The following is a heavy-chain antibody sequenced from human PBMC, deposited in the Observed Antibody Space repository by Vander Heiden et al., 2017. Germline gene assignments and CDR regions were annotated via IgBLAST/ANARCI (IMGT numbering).Heavy chain of an antibody. J-gene: IGHJ5*02. CDR3: ARDRGDYVWGSYRSGWFDP. Sequence: QVQLVESGGGVVQPGRSLRLSCAASGFTFSSYGMHWVRQAPGKGLEWVAVIWYDGSNKYYADSVKGRFTISRDNSKNTLYLQMNSLRAEDTAVYYCARDRGDYVWGSYRSGWFDPWGQGTLVTVSS. CDR2: IWYDGSNK. CDR1: GFTFSSYG. V-gene: IGHV3-33*01. D-gene: IGHD3-16*02.